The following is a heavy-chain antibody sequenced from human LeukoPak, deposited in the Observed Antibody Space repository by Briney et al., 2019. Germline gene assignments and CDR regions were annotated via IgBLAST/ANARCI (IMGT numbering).Heavy chain of an antibody. J-gene: IGHJ4*02. D-gene: IGHD4-17*01. CDR1: GFTFSSHA. V-gene: IGHV3-48*03. CDR2: ISSSGSTI. CDR3: ARDPRHGDYIDY. Sequence: TGGSLRLSCAASGFTFSSHAMNWVRQAPGKGLEWVSYISSSGSTIYYADSVKGRFTISRDNAKNSLYLQMNSLRAEDTAVYYCARDPRHGDYIDYWGQGTLVTVSS.